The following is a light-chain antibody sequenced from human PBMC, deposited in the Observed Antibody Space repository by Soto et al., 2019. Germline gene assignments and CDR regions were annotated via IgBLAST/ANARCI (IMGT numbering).Light chain of an antibody. CDR2: DTS. CDR1: QSVGDF. Sequence: DIQMTQSPSSLSASVGDRVTISCRASQSVGDFLNWYQQKPGKAPRLLIYDTSNLETGVPSRFSGRRSGTDFTPAISSLPPEDFATYYCQQFEHLPFTFGQGTKVDIK. CDR3: QQFEHLPFT. V-gene: IGKV1-33*01. J-gene: IGKJ2*01.